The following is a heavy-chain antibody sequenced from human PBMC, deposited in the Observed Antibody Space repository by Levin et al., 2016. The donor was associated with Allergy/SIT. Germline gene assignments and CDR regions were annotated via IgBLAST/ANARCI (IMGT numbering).Heavy chain of an antibody. J-gene: IGHJ4*02. V-gene: IGHV3-30-3*01. CDR3: ARAFNDFWSGSYFDY. D-gene: IGHD3-3*01. Sequence: GESLKISCVASGFSFWDYSFQWVRQAPGKGLEWVAVISYDGGIKYYADSVKGRFTISRDNAKNSVFLEMNSLRAEDTAVYYCARAFNDFWSGSYFDYWGQGTLVTVSS. CDR2: ISYDGGIK. CDR1: GFSFWDYS.